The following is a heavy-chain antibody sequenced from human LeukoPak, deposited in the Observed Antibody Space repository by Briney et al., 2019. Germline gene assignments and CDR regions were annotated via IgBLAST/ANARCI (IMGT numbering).Heavy chain of an antibody. D-gene: IGHD3-22*01. CDR1: GGSISSYY. V-gene: IGHV4-59*01. CDR3: ARAHYFYNSHKYRGGGNSYYYMDV. Sequence: SETLSLTCTVYGGSISSYYWNWIRQPPGKGLEWIGYIYYSGSTNYNPSLESRVTISLDTSKSQFSLKLSSVSAADTAVYYCARAHYFYNSHKYRGGGNSYYYMDVWGKGTTVTVSS. J-gene: IGHJ6*03. CDR2: IYYSGST.